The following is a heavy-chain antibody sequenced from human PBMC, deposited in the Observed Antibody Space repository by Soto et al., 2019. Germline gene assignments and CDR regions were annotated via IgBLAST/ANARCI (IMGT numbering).Heavy chain of an antibody. V-gene: IGHV3-23*01. D-gene: IGHD2-15*01. Sequence: EVQLLESGGGLVQPGGSLRLSCAASGFTFSSYAMSWVRQAPGKGLEWVSAISGGGGTTYYAASVKGRFTISRDNSKNTLYLQMNSLRAEDTAVYYCAKEHKTSVVVVAATVVYWGQGTLVTVSS. CDR2: ISGGGGTT. CDR1: GFTFSSYA. CDR3: AKEHKTSVVVVAATVVY. J-gene: IGHJ4*02.